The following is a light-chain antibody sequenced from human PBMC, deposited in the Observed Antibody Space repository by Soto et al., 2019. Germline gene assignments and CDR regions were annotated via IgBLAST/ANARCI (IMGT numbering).Light chain of an antibody. CDR2: EVR. J-gene: IGLJ3*02. CDR3: CSYTSSSIRV. Sequence: QSALTQPASVSGSPGQSITISCTGSNSDIGAYNHVSWYQQHPGKAPKLIIYEVRNRPSGVSNRLSGSKSGNTASLTISGLQADDEADYYCCSYTSSSIRVFGGGTKVTVL. CDR1: NSDIGAYNH. V-gene: IGLV2-14*01.